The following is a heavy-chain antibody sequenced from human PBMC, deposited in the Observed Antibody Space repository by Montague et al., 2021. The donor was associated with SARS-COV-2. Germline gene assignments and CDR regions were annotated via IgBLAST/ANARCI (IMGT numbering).Heavy chain of an antibody. J-gene: IGHJ6*02. D-gene: IGHD3-10*01. CDR3: ARVRYYGSGTSLGMDV. V-gene: IGHV4-34*01. CDR2: INHSGST. Sequence: SETLSLTCAVYGGSFSGYYWGWIRQPPGKGLEWIGEINHSGSTNYNPSLKSRVTISVDTSKNQFSLKLSSVTAADTAVDYCARVRYYGSGTSLGMDVWGQGTTVTVSS. CDR1: GGSFSGYY.